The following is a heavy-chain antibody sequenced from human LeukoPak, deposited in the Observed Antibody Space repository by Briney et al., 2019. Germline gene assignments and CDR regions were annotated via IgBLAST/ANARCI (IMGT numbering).Heavy chain of an antibody. CDR2: IIPIFGTA. V-gene: IGHV1-69*13. CDR1: GGTFSSYA. J-gene: IGHJ3*02. D-gene: IGHD2-2*01. Sequence: SVKVSCKASGGTFSSYAISWARQAPGQGLEWMGGIIPIFGTANYAQKFQGRVTITADESTSTAYMELSSLRSEDTAVYYCASQLLNAFDIWGQGTMVTVSS. CDR3: ASQLLNAFDI.